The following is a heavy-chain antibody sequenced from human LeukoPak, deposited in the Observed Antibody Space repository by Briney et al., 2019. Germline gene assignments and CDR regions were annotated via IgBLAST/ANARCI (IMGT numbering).Heavy chain of an antibody. V-gene: IGHV3-23*01. D-gene: IGHD1-26*01. J-gene: IGHJ4*02. CDR3: AKGGPRSPVFDY. Sequence: GGSLRLSCAASGFTVSSNYMSWVRQAPGKGLEWVSAISGSGGSTYYADSVKGRFTISRDNSKNTLYLQMNSLRAEDTAVYYCAKGGPRSPVFDYWGQGTLVTVSS. CDR1: GFTVSSNY. CDR2: ISGSGGST.